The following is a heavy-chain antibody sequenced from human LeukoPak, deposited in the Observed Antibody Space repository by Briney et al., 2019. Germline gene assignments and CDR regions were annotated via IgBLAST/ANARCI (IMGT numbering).Heavy chain of an antibody. CDR2: INSDGSST. D-gene: IGHD3-16*01. CDR1: GFTFSNYW. J-gene: IGHJ6*02. CDR3: ARNYGRSRDYGMDV. V-gene: IGHV3-74*01. Sequence: GGSLKLSCAASGFTFSNYWMHWVRQAPGKGLVWVSRINSDGSSTSYADSVKGRFTISRDNAKNTLYLQMNSLRVEDTAVYYCARNYGRSRDYGMDVWGPGTTVTVSS.